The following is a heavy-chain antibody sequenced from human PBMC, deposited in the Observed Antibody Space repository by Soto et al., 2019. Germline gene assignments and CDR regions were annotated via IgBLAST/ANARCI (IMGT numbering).Heavy chain of an antibody. Sequence: GGSLRLSCAASGFTFSNYAMNWVRQAPGKGLEWVSGFGVGGNYIYYADSVKGRFTISRDNSKNTLYLQMNSLRAEDTAVYYCAKDAISGNQVWDYFDYWGQGTPVTVSS. V-gene: IGHV3-23*01. CDR2: FGVGGNYI. J-gene: IGHJ4*02. CDR3: AKDAISGNQVWDYFDY. CDR1: GFTFSNYA. D-gene: IGHD7-27*01.